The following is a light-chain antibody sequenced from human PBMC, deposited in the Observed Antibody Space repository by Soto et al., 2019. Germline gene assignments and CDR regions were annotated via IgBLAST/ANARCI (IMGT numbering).Light chain of an antibody. CDR2: EGS. CDR1: SSDVGSYNL. J-gene: IGLJ2*01. Sequence: QSVLTQPASVSGSPGQSITISCTGTSSDVGSYNLVSWYQQHPGKAPKLMIYEGSKRPSGVSNRFSGSKSGNTASLTIPGLQAEDEADYYCCSYAGSSTFYVVFGGGTKITVL. V-gene: IGLV2-23*01. CDR3: CSYAGSSTFYVV.